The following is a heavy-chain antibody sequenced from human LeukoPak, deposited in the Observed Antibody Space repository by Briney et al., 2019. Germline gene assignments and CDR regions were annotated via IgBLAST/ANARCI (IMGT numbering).Heavy chain of an antibody. D-gene: IGHD3-3*01. Sequence: SETLSLTCTVSGGSISSYYWSWIRQPPGKGLEWIGYIYYSGSTNYNPSLKSRVTISVDTSKNQFSLKLSSVTAADTAVYYCARVHYDFWSGYSPTFQGRGYYYYYYMDVWGKGTTVTVSS. V-gene: IGHV4-59*01. J-gene: IGHJ6*03. CDR3: ARVHYDFWSGYSPTFQGRGYYYYYYMDV. CDR1: GGSISSYY. CDR2: IYYSGST.